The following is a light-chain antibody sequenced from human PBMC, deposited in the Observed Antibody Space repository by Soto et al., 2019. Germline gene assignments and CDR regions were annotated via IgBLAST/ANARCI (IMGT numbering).Light chain of an antibody. CDR2: DVT. Sequence: QSALTQPASVSGSPGQSITISCTGTSSDVGGYNYVSWYQQHPGKAPKLMIFDVTNRPSGVSNRFSGSKSGNTASLTISGRQAEDEADYYCRSYTGSSTLVVFGGGTKLTV. V-gene: IGLV2-14*03. CDR3: RSYTGSSTLVV. CDR1: SSDVGGYNY. J-gene: IGLJ2*01.